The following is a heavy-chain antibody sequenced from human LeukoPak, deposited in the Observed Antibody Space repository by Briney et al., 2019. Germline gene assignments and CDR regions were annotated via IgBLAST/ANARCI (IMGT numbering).Heavy chain of an antibody. CDR3: ASGGMFITDY. D-gene: IGHD3-22*01. Sequence: GGSLRLSCAASGFTFSNYWMSWVRQAPGKGLEWLANIKQDGSEKYYVDSVKGRFTISRDNAKNSLFLQMNSLRAEDTAVYYRASGGMFITDYWGQGTLVTVSS. V-gene: IGHV3-7*01. CDR2: IKQDGSEK. CDR1: GFTFSNYW. J-gene: IGHJ4*02.